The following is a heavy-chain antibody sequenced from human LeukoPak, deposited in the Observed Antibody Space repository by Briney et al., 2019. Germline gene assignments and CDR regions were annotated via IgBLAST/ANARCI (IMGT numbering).Heavy chain of an antibody. D-gene: IGHD1-26*01. J-gene: IGHJ4*02. CDR3: AKTQWKVGATDYFDY. V-gene: IGHV3-23*01. Sequence: GGSLRLSCAASGFAFNNYAMTWVRQAPGKGLEWVSNINDNGGQRHYADSVKGWFTISRDNSKNTLFLQMDGLRAEDTAVYYSAKTQWKVGATDYFDYWGQGILVTVSS. CDR1: GFAFNNYA. CDR2: INDNGGQR.